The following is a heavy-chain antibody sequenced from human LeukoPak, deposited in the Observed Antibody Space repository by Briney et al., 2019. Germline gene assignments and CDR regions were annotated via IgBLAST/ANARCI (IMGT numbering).Heavy chain of an antibody. Sequence: GESLKISCKGSGYSFTSYWIGWVRQMPGKGLEWMGIIYPGDSDTRYSPSFQGQVTISADKSISTAYLQWSSLKASDTAMYYCAKQNYYDSSGYSPDFDYWGQGTLVTVSS. J-gene: IGHJ4*02. CDR2: IYPGDSDT. V-gene: IGHV5-51*01. D-gene: IGHD3-22*01. CDR3: AKQNYYDSSGYSPDFDY. CDR1: GYSFTSYW.